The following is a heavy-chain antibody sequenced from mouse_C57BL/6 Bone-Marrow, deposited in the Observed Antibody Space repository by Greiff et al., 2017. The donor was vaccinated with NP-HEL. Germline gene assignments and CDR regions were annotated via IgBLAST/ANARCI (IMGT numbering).Heavy chain of an antibody. Sequence: VQLQQSGAELVRPGASVKLSCTASGFNIKDDYMHWVKQRPEQGLEWIGWIDPENGDTEYASKFQGKATITADTSSTTAYLQLSSLTSEDTAVYDCTAGSWSWYFTYWGQGTTLTVSS. CDR1: GFNIKDDY. D-gene: IGHD1-2*01. CDR2: IDPENGDT. V-gene: IGHV14-4*01. J-gene: IGHJ2*01. CDR3: TAGSWSWYFTY.